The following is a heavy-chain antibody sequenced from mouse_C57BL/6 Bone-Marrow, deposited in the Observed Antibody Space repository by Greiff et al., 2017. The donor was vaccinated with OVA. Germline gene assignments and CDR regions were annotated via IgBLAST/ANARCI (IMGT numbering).Heavy chain of an antibody. CDR2: IWSGGST. J-gene: IGHJ4*01. Sequence: VQRVESGPGLVQPSQSLSITCTVSGFSLTSYGVHWVRQSPGKGLEWLGVIWSGGSTDYNAAFISRLSISKDNSKSQVFFKMNSLQADDTAIYYCARKGDSSGLYAMDYWGQGTSVTVSS. V-gene: IGHV2-2*01. CDR3: ARKGDSSGLYAMDY. D-gene: IGHD3-2*02. CDR1: GFSLTSYG.